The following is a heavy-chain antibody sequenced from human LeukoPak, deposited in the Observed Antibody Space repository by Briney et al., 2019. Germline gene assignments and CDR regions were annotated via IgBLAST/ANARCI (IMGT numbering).Heavy chain of an antibody. J-gene: IGHJ3*02. Sequence: GASVKASCKASGYTFTSYYMHWVRQAPGQGLEWMGIINPSGGSTSYAQKFQGRVTMTRDMSTSTVYMELSSLRSEDTAVYYCAIRDCSGGSCYPNDAFDIWGQGTMVTVSS. CDR1: GYTFTSYY. CDR2: INPSGGST. D-gene: IGHD2-15*01. V-gene: IGHV1-46*01. CDR3: AIRDCSGGSCYPNDAFDI.